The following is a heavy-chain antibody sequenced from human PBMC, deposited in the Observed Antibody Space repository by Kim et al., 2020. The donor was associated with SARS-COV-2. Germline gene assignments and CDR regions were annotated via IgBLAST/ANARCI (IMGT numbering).Heavy chain of an antibody. J-gene: IGHJ6*02. CDR2: IYYSGST. V-gene: IGHV4-59*13. CDR3: ARGGNYYYYGMDV. CDR1: GGSISSYY. D-gene: IGHD3-16*01. Sequence: SETLSLTCTVSGGSISSYYWSWIRQPPGKGLEWIGYIYYSGSTNYNPSLKSRVTISVDTSKNQFSLKLSSVTAADTAGYYCARGGNYYYYGMDVWGQGTTVTVSS.